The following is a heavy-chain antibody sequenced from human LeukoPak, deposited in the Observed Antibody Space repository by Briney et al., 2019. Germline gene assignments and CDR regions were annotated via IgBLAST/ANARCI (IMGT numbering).Heavy chain of an antibody. CDR1: GAFINSSTYY. D-gene: IGHD3-10*01. V-gene: IGHV4-39*07. CDR2: IYYSGST. Sequence: SETLSLTCTVSGAFINSSTYYWGWIRQPPGKGLEWIGSIYYSGSTYYNPSLKSRVTISVDTSKNQFSLKLSSVTAADTAMYYCARGTSFSITMVRGVIRPTGWFDPWGQGTLVTVSS. J-gene: IGHJ5*02. CDR3: ARGTSFSITMVRGVIRPTGWFDP.